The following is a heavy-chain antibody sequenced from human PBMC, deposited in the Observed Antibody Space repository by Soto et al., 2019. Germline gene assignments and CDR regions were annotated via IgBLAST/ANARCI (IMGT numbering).Heavy chain of an antibody. CDR3: ARSFYNSLTGFYSNYFDS. CDR2: IYSGGIT. CDR1: EITVSTNY. Sequence: GGSLILSCEASEITVSTNYINWVRQSPGKGLEWVSVIYSGGITNHADFVKGRFTISRDTSKNTVYLQMNSLRVEDTAVYYCARSFYNSLTGFYSNYFDSWGHGALVTVS. V-gene: IGHV3-53*01. D-gene: IGHD3-9*01. J-gene: IGHJ4*01.